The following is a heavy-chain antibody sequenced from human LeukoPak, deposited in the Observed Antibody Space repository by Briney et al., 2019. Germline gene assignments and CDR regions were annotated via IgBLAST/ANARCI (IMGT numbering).Heavy chain of an antibody. D-gene: IGHD3-10*01. Sequence: SETLSLTCTVSGGSISSYYWSWIRQPPGKGLEWIGYIYYSGSTYYNPSLKSRVTISIDTSKNQFSLKLSSVTAADTAVYYCAKDTGNYFDYWGQGTLVTVSS. CDR1: GGSISSYY. J-gene: IGHJ4*02. CDR2: IYYSGST. CDR3: AKDTGNYFDY. V-gene: IGHV4-59*12.